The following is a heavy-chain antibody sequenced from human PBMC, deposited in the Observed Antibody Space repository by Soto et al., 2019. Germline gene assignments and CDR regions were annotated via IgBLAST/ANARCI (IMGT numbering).Heavy chain of an antibody. Sequence: QVQLQQWGAGLLKPSETLSLTCAVYGGSFSGYYWSWIRQPPGKGLEWIGEINHSGSTNYNPSLKSRVTISVDTSKNQFSLKLSSGTAADTAVYYCARGGYSSPAVYYYYGMDVWGQGTTVTVSS. CDR1: GGSFSGYY. D-gene: IGHD6-13*01. CDR3: ARGGYSSPAVYYYYGMDV. CDR2: INHSGST. V-gene: IGHV4-34*01. J-gene: IGHJ6*02.